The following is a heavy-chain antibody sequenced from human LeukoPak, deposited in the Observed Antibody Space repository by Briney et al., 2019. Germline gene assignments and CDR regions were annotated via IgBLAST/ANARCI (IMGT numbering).Heavy chain of an antibody. CDR1: GFTFSSYA. CDR2: ISYDGSNK. J-gene: IGHJ3*02. Sequence: GGSLRLSCAASGFTFSSYAMHWVRQAPGKGLEWVAVISYDGSNKYYADSVKGRFTISRDNSKNTLYLQMNSLRAEDTAVYYCARVWRDVLLWFGEPHGAFDIWGQGAMVTVSS. V-gene: IGHV3-30-3*01. D-gene: IGHD3-10*01. CDR3: ARVWRDVLLWFGEPHGAFDI.